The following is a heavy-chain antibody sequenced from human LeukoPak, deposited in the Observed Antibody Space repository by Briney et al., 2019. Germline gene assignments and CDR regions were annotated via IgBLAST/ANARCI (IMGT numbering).Heavy chain of an antibody. J-gene: IGHJ3*02. CDR3: AKDYVGQVPDAFDI. CDR2: ISSSGDST. Sequence: PGGSLGLSCAASGFTFSTYAMSWVRQAPGKGLEWVSAISSSGDSTYYADSVKGRFTISRDNSKNTLYVHMNSLRAEDTAIYYCAKDYVGQVPDAFDIWGQGTMVTVSS. V-gene: IGHV3-23*01. D-gene: IGHD1-26*01. CDR1: GFTFSTYA.